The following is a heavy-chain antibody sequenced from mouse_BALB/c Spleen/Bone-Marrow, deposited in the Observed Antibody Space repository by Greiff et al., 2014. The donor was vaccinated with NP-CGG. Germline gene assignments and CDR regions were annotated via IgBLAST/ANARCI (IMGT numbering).Heavy chain of an antibody. CDR2: IDPYDSET. Sequence: VQRVESGAELVRPGASVKLSCKASGYTFTSYWMNWVKQRPEKGLEWIGRIDPYDSETHYNQKFKGKAILTVDKSSSTAYMQLSSLTSEDSAVYYCARSYDGYYVDYWGQGTTPTVSA. D-gene: IGHD2-3*01. CDR3: ARSYDGYYVDY. V-gene: IGHV1-52*01. J-gene: IGHJ2*01. CDR1: GYTFTSYW.